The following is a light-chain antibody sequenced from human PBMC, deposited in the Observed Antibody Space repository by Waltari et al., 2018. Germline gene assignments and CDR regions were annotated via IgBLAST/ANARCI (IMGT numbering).Light chain of an antibody. J-gene: IGKJ5*01. CDR1: ESIANAHSAY. CDR2: DAS. CDR3: QQYGTSPSIT. Sequence: EIVLTQSPGTLSLSPGDRATLSCRASESIANAHSAYLAWYPKRPGQAPRLLIDDASSRAAGIPDRFSGSGSGTDFSLTISSLEPDDFAVYYCQQYGTSPSITFGQGTRLDIK. V-gene: IGKV3-20*01.